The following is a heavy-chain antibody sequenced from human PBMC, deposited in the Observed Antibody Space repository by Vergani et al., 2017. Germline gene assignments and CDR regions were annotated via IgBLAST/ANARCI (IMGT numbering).Heavy chain of an antibody. V-gene: IGHV3-43*01. CDR2: MRWDGGDA. CDR1: GFTFDDYT. CDR3: TKSPYESHGYFTA. J-gene: IGHJ5*02. Sequence: EEQLVESGGTVVQPGGSLRLSCAASGFTFDDYTMHWVRQVPGKGLEWISVMRWDGGDAQYADSVKGRFTISRDNSRNLLYLQMTALRTEDSALYYCTKSPYESHGYFTAWCQGALVTVSS. D-gene: IGHD3-22*01.